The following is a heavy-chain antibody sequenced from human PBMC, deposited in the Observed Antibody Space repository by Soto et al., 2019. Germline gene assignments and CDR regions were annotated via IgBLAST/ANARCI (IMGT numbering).Heavy chain of an antibody. CDR2: MNPNSGNT. J-gene: IGHJ4*02. Sequence: ASVKVSCKASGYTFTSYDINWVRQATGQGLEWMGWMNPNSGNTGYAQKFQGRVTMTRNTSISTAYMELSSLRSEDTAVYYCARGHREFITIVGVVIETFDYWGQGTLVTVSS. CDR1: GYTFTSYD. CDR3: ARGHREFITIVGVVIETFDY. V-gene: IGHV1-8*01. D-gene: IGHD3-3*01.